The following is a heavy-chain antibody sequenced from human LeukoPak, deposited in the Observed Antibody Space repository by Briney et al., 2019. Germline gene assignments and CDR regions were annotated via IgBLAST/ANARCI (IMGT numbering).Heavy chain of an antibody. J-gene: IGHJ3*02. D-gene: IGHD3-10*01. V-gene: IGHV3-23*01. Sequence: GGSLRLSCAASGFTFSSYAMSWVRQAPGKGLEWVAVSSVSGGSTYYADSVKGRFTISKDNSKNTLYLQMNSLRAEDMAVYSCAKDRGVEVITNAFDIWGQGTMVTVSS. CDR2: SSVSGGST. CDR1: GFTFSSYA. CDR3: AKDRGVEVITNAFDI.